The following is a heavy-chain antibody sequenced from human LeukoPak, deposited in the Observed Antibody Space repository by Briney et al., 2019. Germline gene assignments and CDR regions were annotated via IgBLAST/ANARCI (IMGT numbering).Heavy chain of an antibody. V-gene: IGHV3-9*03. CDR2: ISWNSGSI. CDR3: VKALGTTDAFHI. J-gene: IGHJ3*02. Sequence: GGSLRLSCAASGFTFDNYAMHWVRQAPGKGLEWVSGISWNSGSIDYADSVKGRFTISRDNAKNSLYLQMNSLRVENMALYYCVKALGTTDAFHIWGQGTMVTVSS. D-gene: IGHD1-14*01. CDR1: GFTFDNYA.